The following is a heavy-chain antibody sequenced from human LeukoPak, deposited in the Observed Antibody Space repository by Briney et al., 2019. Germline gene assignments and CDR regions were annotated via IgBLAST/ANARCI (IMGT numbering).Heavy chain of an antibody. D-gene: IGHD4-17*01. CDR1: GFTFSTYS. V-gene: IGHV3-21*01. Sequence: PGGSLRLSCAASGFTFSTYSGNWIRQAPGKGLEWVSSISDDSNYIFYADSVKGRFTISRDNAKNSLYLQMNSLRAEDTAVYYCARDTYGLDYWGQGTLVTVSS. J-gene: IGHJ4*02. CDR3: ARDTYGLDY. CDR2: ISDDSNYI.